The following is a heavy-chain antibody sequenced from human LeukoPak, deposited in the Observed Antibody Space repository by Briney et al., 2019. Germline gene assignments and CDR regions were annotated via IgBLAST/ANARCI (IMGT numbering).Heavy chain of an antibody. D-gene: IGHD5/OR15-5a*01. CDR2: LKEDGSEK. J-gene: IGHJ3*01. Sequence: GGSLRLSCVGSGFSFSTSWMSWVRQAPGKGPEWLANLKEDGSEKSYVDSVKGRFSISRDNARNSPYLEMDSLRVDDTAVYYCARGGVSRAAFDVWGQGTMVTVSS. CDR1: GFSFSTSW. CDR3: ARGGVSRAAFDV. V-gene: IGHV3-7*05.